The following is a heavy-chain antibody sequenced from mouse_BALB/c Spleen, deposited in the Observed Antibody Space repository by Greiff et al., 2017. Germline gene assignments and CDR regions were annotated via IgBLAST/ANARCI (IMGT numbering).Heavy chain of an antibody. D-gene: IGHD2-1*01. V-gene: IGHV5-12-1*01. J-gene: IGHJ4*01. CDR3: ARDRPIYYGNYDAMDY. CDR2: ISSGGGST. Sequence: EVKVVESGGGLVKPGGSLKLSCAASGFAFSSYDMSWVRQTPEKRLEWVAYISSGGGSTYYPDTVKGRFTISRDNAKNTLYLQMSSLKSEDTAMYYCARDRPIYYGNYDAMDYWGQGTSVTVSS. CDR1: GFAFSSYD.